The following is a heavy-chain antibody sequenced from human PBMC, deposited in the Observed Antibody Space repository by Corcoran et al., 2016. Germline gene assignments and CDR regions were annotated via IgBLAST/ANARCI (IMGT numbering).Heavy chain of an antibody. V-gene: IGHV1-69*06. CDR1: GGTFSTYA. Sequence: QVQLVQSGAELKKPGSSVRVSCKASGGTFSTYAINWVRQAPGQGLEWMGGIIPIFGTVNYAQKFQGRVTITADKSTSIAYMELSSLRSDDTAVYYCSRQEGPVSYFDYWGQGTLVTVSS. D-gene: IGHD2-8*01. CDR3: SRQEGPVSYFDY. J-gene: IGHJ4*02. CDR2: IIPIFGTV.